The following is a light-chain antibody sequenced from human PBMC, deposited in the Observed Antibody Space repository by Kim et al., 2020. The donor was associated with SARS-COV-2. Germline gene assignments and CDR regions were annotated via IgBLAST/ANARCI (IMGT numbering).Light chain of an antibody. CDR3: QKDNSAPLT. J-gene: IGKJ4*01. Sequence: DIQMTQSPSSLSASVGDRVTITCRASQAISNYLAWYQQKPGKVPKLLIYAASTLQSGVPSRFSGSGSGTDFTLTISSLQPEDVATDYCQKDNSAPLTFGGGTKVNIK. V-gene: IGKV1-27*01. CDR2: AAS. CDR1: QAISNY.